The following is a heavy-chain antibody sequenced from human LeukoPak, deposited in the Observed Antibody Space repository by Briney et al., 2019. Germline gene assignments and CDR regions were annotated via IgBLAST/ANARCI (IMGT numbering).Heavy chain of an antibody. CDR3: ARGRGRALNDFWSGHDWFDP. CDR1: GFTFSSYG. Sequence: PGGSLRLSCAASGFTFSSYGMHWVRQAPGKGLEWVAVIWYDGSNKYYADSVKGRFTISRDNSKNTLYLQMNSLRAEDTAVYYCARGRGRALNDFWSGHDWFDPWGQGTLVTVSS. V-gene: IGHV3-33*01. D-gene: IGHD3-3*01. J-gene: IGHJ5*02. CDR2: IWYDGSNK.